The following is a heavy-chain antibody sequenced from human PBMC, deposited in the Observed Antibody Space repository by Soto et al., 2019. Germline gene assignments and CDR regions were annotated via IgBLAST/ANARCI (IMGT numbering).Heavy chain of an antibody. J-gene: IGHJ6*02. Sequence: QLQLQESGSGLVKPSQTLSLTCAVSGGSISSGDYSWSWIRQPPGKGLEWIGYIYHSGSTYYNPSTRSRVTISVDRSKNQFSLKLSSVTVADTAVYYCARISNSWEVDVWGQGTTVTVSS. CDR1: GGSISSGDYS. D-gene: IGHD6-13*01. CDR3: ARISNSWEVDV. CDR2: IYHSGST. V-gene: IGHV4-30-2*01.